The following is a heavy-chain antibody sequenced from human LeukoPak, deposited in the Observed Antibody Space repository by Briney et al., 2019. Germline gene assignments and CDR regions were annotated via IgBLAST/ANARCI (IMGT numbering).Heavy chain of an antibody. D-gene: IGHD5-18*01. CDR3: AKDFGYGPNWFDP. Sequence: PGGSLRLSCAASGFTFSSYGMSWVRQAPGKGLEWVSVISGSGGSTYYADSVKGRFTISRDNSKNTLYLQMNSLRAEDTAVYYCAKDFGYGPNWFDPWGQGTLVTVSS. V-gene: IGHV3-23*01. CDR2: ISGSGGST. J-gene: IGHJ5*02. CDR1: GFTFSSYG.